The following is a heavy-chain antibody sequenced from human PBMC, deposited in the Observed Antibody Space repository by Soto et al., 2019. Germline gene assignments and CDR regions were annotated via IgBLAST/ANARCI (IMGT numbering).Heavy chain of an antibody. CDR2: IYYSGST. J-gene: IGHJ6*01. CDR1: GGSISSSSYY. CDR3: ARLLVDYYGSGTYYYYGMDV. Sequence: SETLSLTCTVSGGSISSSSYYWGWIRQPPGKGLEWIGSIYYSGSTYYNPSLKSRVTISVDTSKNQFSLKLSSVTAADTAVYYCARLLVDYYGSGTYYYYGMDVWGQGTTVTVYS. D-gene: IGHD3-10*01. V-gene: IGHV4-39*01.